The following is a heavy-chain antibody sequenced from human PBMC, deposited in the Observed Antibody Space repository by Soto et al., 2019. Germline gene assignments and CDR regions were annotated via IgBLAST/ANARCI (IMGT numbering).Heavy chain of an antibody. J-gene: IGHJ4*02. CDR1: GFTFSTYS. D-gene: IGHD6-19*01. Sequence: GSLRLSCSASGFTFSTYSMLWVRQAPGKELQYVSAINDNGGTTSYADSVKGRFIISRDNSQNTLYLQMSSLRTEDTAVYYCVTGYSSGWYEIYWGQGTLVTVSS. CDR3: VTGYSSGWYEIY. V-gene: IGHV3-64D*06. CDR2: INDNGGTT.